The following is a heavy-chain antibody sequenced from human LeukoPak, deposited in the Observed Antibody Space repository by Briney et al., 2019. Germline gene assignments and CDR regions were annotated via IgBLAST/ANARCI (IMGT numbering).Heavy chain of an antibody. CDR3: AQSLGSSNWIGNWFDP. J-gene: IGHJ5*02. Sequence: SETLSLTCTVSGGSISSYYWSWIRQPPGKGLEWIGYTYYSGSTNYNPSLKSRVTISVDTSKNQFSLKLSSVTAADTAVYYCAQSLGSSNWIGNWFDPWGQGTLVTVSS. D-gene: IGHD6-13*01. CDR2: TYYSGST. V-gene: IGHV4-59*08. CDR1: GGSISSYY.